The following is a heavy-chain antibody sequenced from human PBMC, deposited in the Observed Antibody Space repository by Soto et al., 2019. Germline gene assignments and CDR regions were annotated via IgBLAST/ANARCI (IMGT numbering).Heavy chain of an antibody. CDR2: IYYSGFT. CDR3: ARVGYYGSSGYYSRYGMDV. V-gene: IGHV4-39*01. D-gene: IGHD3-22*01. J-gene: IGHJ6*02. Sequence: SETLSLTCTVSVGTISSSSYYWGWIRQPPGKGLEWIGSIYYSGFTYYNPSLKSRVTIPVDTSKNQFSLRLSSVTAADTAVYYCARVGYYGSSGYYSRYGMDVWGQGTTVTVSS. CDR1: VGTISSSSYY.